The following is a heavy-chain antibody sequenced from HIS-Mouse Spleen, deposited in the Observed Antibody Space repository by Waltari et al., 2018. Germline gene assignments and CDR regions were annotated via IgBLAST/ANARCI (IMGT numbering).Heavy chain of an antibody. CDR2: IYYSGST. J-gene: IGHJ2*01. CDR1: GGSISSSSYY. CDR3: AREIPYSSSWYDWYFDL. V-gene: IGHV4-39*07. D-gene: IGHD6-13*01. Sequence: QLQLQESGPGLVKPSETLSLTCTVSGGSISSSSYYWGWIRQPPGKGLEWIGSIYYSGSTYYKPSRKSRGTISVDTSKNQFSLKLSSVTAADTAVYYCAREIPYSSSWYDWYFDLWGRGTLVTVSS.